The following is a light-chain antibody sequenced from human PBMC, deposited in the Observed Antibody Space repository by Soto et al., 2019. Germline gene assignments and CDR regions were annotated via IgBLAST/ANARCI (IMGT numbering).Light chain of an antibody. V-gene: IGKV3-11*01. CDR3: QQRSNWPPIT. J-gene: IGKJ5*01. CDR2: DAS. CDR1: QSVSSY. Sequence: EIVLAQSPGTLSLSPGERATLSFMASQSVSSYLAWYQQKPGQAPRLLIYDASNRATGIPARFSGSGSGTDFTLTISSLEPEDFAVSYCQQRSNWPPITFGQGTRLEIK.